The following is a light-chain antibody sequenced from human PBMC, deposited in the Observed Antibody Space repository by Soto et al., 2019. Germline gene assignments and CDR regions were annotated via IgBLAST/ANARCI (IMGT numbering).Light chain of an antibody. V-gene: IGLV1-40*01. Sequence: QSVLTQPPSVSGAPGQRLTLSCTGSSSNTGAGYDVHWYQQLPGAAPKVVIYGNTNRPSGVPDRFSGSKSGPSASLVITGLQAEDEADYYCLSYDKSLSGYVFGAGTKVTVL. J-gene: IGLJ1*01. CDR1: SSNTGAGYD. CDR3: LSYDKSLSGYV. CDR2: GNT.